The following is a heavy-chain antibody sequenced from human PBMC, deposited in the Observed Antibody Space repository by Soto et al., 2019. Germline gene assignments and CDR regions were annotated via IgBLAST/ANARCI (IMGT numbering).Heavy chain of an antibody. CDR3: AKDVSGRWWYYAMDV. J-gene: IGHJ6*02. Sequence: EVQLVESGGAVVQPGGSLRLSCSTSGFTFDDFTMHWVRQVPGKGLEWVSVISWAGDTTVYADSVKGRFSISRDNKKKSLHLQMNSLRTEDSDIYYWAKDVSGRWWYYAMDVWGQGTTVTVS. D-gene: IGHD2-15*01. CDR1: GFTFDDFT. CDR2: ISWAGDTT. V-gene: IGHV3-43*01.